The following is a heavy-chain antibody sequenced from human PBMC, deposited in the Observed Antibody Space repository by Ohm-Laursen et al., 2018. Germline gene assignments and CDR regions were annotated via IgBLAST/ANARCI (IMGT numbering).Heavy chain of an antibody. J-gene: IGHJ4*02. CDR3: AKDRAELELAD. CDR1: GFPFHNYA. CDR2: ISAPGGKT. D-gene: IGHD1-7*01. Sequence: GSLRLSCAASGFPFHNYAVNWVRQAPRKGLEWVSGISAPGGKTYYADSVKGRFTISRDDSKNTLYLQMNSLRAEDTAVYYCAKDRAELELADWGQGTLVTVSS. V-gene: IGHV3-23*01.